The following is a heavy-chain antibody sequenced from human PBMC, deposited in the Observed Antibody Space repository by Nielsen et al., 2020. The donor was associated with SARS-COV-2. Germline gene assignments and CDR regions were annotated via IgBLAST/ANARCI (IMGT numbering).Heavy chain of an antibody. V-gene: IGHV3-30*04. CDR2: ISSDGRNI. Sequence: GGSLRLSCAGSGFTFRNYALHWVRQAPGKGLEWVALISSDGRNIHYADSVKGRLTISRDNSKNTLYLQMNSLRAEDTATYYCARVSGYYWPQDYWGQGTLVTVSS. J-gene: IGHJ4*02. CDR1: GFTFRNYA. D-gene: IGHD5-12*01. CDR3: ARVSGYYWPQDY.